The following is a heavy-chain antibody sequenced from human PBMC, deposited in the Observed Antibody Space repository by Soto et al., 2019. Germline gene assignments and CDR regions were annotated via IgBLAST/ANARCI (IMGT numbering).Heavy chain of an antibody. D-gene: IGHD7-27*01. Sequence: SETLSLTCSVSGGSVRTGSYHWSWIRQPPGKGLEWIGFIPNNGSPDYNPSLKSRVVVPTDRSKNQFSLKVNSVTAADTAVYFCARIGWGGDSWGQGTLVTVSS. CDR3: ARIGWGGDS. CDR2: IPNNGSP. CDR1: GGSVRTGSYH. J-gene: IGHJ4*02. V-gene: IGHV4-61*01.